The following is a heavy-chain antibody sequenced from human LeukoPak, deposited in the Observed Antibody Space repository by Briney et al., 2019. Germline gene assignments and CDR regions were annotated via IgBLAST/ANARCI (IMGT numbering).Heavy chain of an antibody. CDR1: GYTFTSYG. CDR3: AREQSPSYCSSTSCANNWFDP. D-gene: IGHD2-2*01. J-gene: IGHJ5*02. V-gene: IGHV1-18*01. Sequence: ASVKVSCTASGYTFTSYGISWVRQAPGQGLEWMGWISAYNGNTNYAQKLQGRVTMTTDTSTSTAYMELRSLRSDDTAVYYCAREQSPSYCSSTSCANNWFDPWGQGTLVTVSS. CDR2: ISAYNGNT.